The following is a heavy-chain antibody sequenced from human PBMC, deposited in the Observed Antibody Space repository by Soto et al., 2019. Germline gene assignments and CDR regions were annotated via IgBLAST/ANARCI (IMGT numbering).Heavy chain of an antibody. CDR2: ISSNGGST. Sequence: EVQLVESGGGLVQPGGSLRLSCAASGFTFSSYAMHWVRQAPGKGLEYVSGISSNGGSTYYANSVKGRFTISRDNSKNTLYLQMGSLRAEDMAVYYCARRNFGGNPSSCALDIWGQGTMVTVSS. J-gene: IGHJ3*02. CDR1: GFTFSSYA. D-gene: IGHD2-15*01. V-gene: IGHV3-64*01. CDR3: ARRNFGGNPSSCALDI.